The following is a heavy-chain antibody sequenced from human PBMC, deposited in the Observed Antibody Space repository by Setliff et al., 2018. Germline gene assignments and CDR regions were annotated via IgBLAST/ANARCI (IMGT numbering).Heavy chain of an antibody. D-gene: IGHD2-2*02. CDR3: ARSLVVVPAAIGYMDV. V-gene: IGHV4-61*02. Sequence: PSETLSLTCAVSGASINSGTYYWSWIRQPAGKGLEWVGRLHTSGSTTYNPSLQSRVTISVDASKNQFSLKLSSVTAADTAVYYCARSLVVVPAAIGYMDVWGKGTTVTVSS. CDR1: GASINSGTYY. J-gene: IGHJ6*03. CDR2: LHTSGST.